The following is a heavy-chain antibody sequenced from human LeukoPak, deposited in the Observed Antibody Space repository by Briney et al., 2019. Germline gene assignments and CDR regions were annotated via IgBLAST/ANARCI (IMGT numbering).Heavy chain of an antibody. CDR3: ARAHPGFDF. D-gene: IGHD1-1*01. CDR2: TYYRSKWYS. Sequence: SQTLSLTCAISGDGVSSNSAAWNWVRQSPSRGLEWLGRTYYRSKWYSDYAVSVKSRMTVNPDTSKNQFSLQLNSVTPEDSGVYYFARAHPGFDFCGQGTLVTVSS. J-gene: IGHJ4*02. CDR1: GDGVSSNSAA. V-gene: IGHV6-1*01.